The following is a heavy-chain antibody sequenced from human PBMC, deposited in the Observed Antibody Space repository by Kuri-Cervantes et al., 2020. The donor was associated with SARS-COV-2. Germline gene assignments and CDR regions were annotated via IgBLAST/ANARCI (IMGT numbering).Heavy chain of an antibody. CDR2: INHSGST. CDR1: GGSFSGYY. CDR3: ARYGVYYYYYYMDV. D-gene: IGHD3-3*01. J-gene: IGHJ6*03. V-gene: IGHV4-34*01. Sequence: SETLSLTCAVYGGSFSGYYWSWIRQPPGKGLEWIGEINHSGSTNYNPSLKSRVTKSVDTSKNQFSLKLSSVTAADTAVYYCARYGVYYYYYYMDVWGKGTTVTVSS.